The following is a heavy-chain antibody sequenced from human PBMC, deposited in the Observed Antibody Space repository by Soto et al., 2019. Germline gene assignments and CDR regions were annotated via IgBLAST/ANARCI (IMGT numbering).Heavy chain of an antibody. CDR1: GGSISSSYY. CDR3: ARGRGDTAMAWYY. V-gene: IGHV4-61*01. D-gene: IGHD5-18*01. Sequence: PSETLSLTCAVSGGSISSSYYWSWIRQSPGKGLEWIGYIYYSGSTKYNPSLKSRVTISVDTSKNQFSLKLSSVTAADTAVYYCARGRGDTAMAWYYWGQGTLVTVSS. CDR2: IYYSGST. J-gene: IGHJ4*02.